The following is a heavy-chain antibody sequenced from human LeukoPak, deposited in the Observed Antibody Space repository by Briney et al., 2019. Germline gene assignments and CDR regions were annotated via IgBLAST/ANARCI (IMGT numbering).Heavy chain of an antibody. D-gene: IGHD2-2*01. CDR3: ARDYCSSTSCYTGNWFDP. CDR2: ISSSSSTI. J-gene: IGHJ5*02. V-gene: IGHV3-48*01. CDR1: GFTFSSYS. Sequence: GGSLRLSCAASGFTFSSYSMNWVRQAPGKGLEWVSYISSSSSTIYYADSVKGRFTISRDNSKNTLYLQMNSLRAEDTAVYYCARDYCSSTSCYTGNWFDPWGQGTLVTVSS.